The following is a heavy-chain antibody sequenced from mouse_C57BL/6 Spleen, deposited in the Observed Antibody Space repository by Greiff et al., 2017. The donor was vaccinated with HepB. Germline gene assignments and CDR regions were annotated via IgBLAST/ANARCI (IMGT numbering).Heavy chain of an antibody. Sequence: QVQLQQPGPELVKPGDSVKLSCKASGYTFTSYWMHWVKQRPGQGLEWIGNINPSNGGTNYDEKSKSKATMTVDKSSSTSYMQRSSLTYEDSTVYYCAICYGNYLAYWGQGTLVTVSA. J-gene: IGHJ3*01. CDR2: INPSNGGT. CDR3: AICYGNYLAY. D-gene: IGHD2-1*01. CDR1: GYTFTSYW. V-gene: IGHV1-53*01.